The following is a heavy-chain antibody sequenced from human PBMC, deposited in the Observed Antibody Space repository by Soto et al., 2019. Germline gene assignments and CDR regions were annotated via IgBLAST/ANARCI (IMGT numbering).Heavy chain of an antibody. J-gene: IGHJ4*02. CDR2: ISGSGGST. D-gene: IGHD3-22*01. V-gene: IGHV3-23*01. Sequence: EVQLLESGGGLVQPGGSLRLSCAASGFTFSSYAMSWVRQAPGKRLEWVSAISGSGGSTYYADSVKGRFTISRDNSKNTLYLQMNSLRAEDTAVYYCAKVPYSASSGRTLDYWGQGTLVTVSS. CDR1: GFTFSSYA. CDR3: AKVPYSASSGRTLDY.